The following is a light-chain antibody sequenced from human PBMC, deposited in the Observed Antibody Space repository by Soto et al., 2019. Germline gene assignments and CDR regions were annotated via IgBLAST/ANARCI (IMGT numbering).Light chain of an antibody. Sequence: DIRMTQSPSSLSASVGETVTITCRASQSISSHLNWYQQKPGKAPNLLMYTASNLQSGVPSRFSGSGSGTEFTLTISSLQPEDFATYYCQQSYSTPISFGQGTRLEIK. CDR3: QQSYSTPIS. CDR1: QSISSH. J-gene: IGKJ5*01. CDR2: TAS. V-gene: IGKV1-39*01.